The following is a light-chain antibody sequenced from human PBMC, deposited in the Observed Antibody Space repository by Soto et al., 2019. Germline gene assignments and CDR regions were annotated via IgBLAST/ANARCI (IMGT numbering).Light chain of an antibody. CDR3: QQSYSTLWT. V-gene: IGKV1-39*01. J-gene: IGKJ1*01. Sequence: DIQMTQSPSSLSASVGDRVTITCRASQSISGFLNWYPQKPGKAPNLLIYATSSLQSGVPSRFSGSGSGTDFTLTISSLQPEDSATYYCQQSYSTLWTFGQGTKVDIK. CDR2: ATS. CDR1: QSISGF.